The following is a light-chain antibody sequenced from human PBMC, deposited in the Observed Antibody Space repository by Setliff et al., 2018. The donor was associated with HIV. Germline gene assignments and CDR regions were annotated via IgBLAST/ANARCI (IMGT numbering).Light chain of an antibody. CDR1: SSDVGSYNF. V-gene: IGLV2-14*03. Sequence: QSVLTQPASVSGSPGQSITISCSGSSSDVGSYNFVSWYQQHPGKAPQVIIYDVSRRASGVSSRFSGSKSGNTASLTISGLQAEDQADYYCCSYTSSLTYVFGTGTKVT. CDR2: DVS. CDR3: CSYTSSLTYV. J-gene: IGLJ1*01.